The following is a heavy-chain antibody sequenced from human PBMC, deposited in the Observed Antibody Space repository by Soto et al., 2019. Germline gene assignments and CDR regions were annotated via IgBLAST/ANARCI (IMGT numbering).Heavy chain of an antibody. CDR1: GGTFSSYA. CDR3: ARVRFLEWSRNWFDP. D-gene: IGHD3-3*01. V-gene: IGHV1-69*13. J-gene: IGHJ5*02. Sequence: AASVKVSFKASGGTFSSYAISWVRQAPGQGLEWMGGIIPIFGTANYAQKFQGRVTITADESTSTAYMELSSLRSEDTAVYYCARVRFLEWSRNWFDPWGQGTTVTVSS. CDR2: IIPIFGTA.